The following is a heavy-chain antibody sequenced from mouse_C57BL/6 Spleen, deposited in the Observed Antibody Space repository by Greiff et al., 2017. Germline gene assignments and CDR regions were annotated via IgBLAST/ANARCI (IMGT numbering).Heavy chain of an antibody. CDR1: GYTFTSYW. Sequence: QVHVKQPGTELVKPGASVKLSCKASGYTFTSYWMHWVKQRPGQGLEWIGNINPSNGGTNYNEKFKSKATLTVDKSSSTAYMQLSSLTSEDSAVYYCARAIYDGYPWFAYWGQGTLVTVSA. J-gene: IGHJ3*01. V-gene: IGHV1-53*01. CDR3: ARAIYDGYPWFAY. CDR2: INPSNGGT. D-gene: IGHD2-3*01.